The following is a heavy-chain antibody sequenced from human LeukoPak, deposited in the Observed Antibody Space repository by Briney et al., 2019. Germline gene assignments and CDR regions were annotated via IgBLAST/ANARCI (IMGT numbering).Heavy chain of an antibody. V-gene: IGHV3-48*01. Sequence: PGGSLRLSCAASGFTFSSYSMNWVRQAPGKGLEWVSYISSSSSTIYYADSVKGRFTISRDNAKNSLYLQMNSLRAEDTAVYYCARGRSQWLPYYMDVWGKGTTVTVSS. J-gene: IGHJ6*03. CDR2: ISSSSSTI. CDR1: GFTFSSYS. D-gene: IGHD5-12*01. CDR3: ARGRSQWLPYYMDV.